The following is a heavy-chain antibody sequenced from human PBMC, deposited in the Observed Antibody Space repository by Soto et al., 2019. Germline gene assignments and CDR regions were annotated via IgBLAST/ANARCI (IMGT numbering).Heavy chain of an antibody. D-gene: IGHD2-2*01. J-gene: IGHJ6*03. CDR1: GFTFSTYG. CDR2: IWYDGIVK. CDR3: ATSRDYCSGTRCYEGYYYYMDV. Sequence: GGSLRLSCVVSGFTFSTYGMHWVRQAPGKGLEWVGVIWYDGIVKYYGDSVKGRFTITRDTSATTTYMELSSLRSEDTAVYYCATSRDYCSGTRCYEGYYYYMDVWGKGTTVTVSS. V-gene: IGHV3-30*02.